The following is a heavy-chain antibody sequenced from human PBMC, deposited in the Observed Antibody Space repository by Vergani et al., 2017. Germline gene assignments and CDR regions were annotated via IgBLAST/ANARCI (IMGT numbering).Heavy chain of an antibody. CDR1: GYSISSAYY. J-gene: IGHJ4*02. D-gene: IGHD3-3*01. CDR3: ARKEYYDSSLDY. Sequence: QVQVQESGPGLVKPSETLSLTCAVSGYSISSAYYWGWIRQPPGKGREWIGRIYQSGTTNYSPSLKSRVTISVDTSKNQFSLKLSSVTAADTAVYYCARKEYYDSSLDYWGQGTLVTVSS. CDR2: IYQSGTT. V-gene: IGHV4-38-2*01.